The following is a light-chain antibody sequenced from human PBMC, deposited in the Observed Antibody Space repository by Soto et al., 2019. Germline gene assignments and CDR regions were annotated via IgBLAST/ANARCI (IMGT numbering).Light chain of an antibody. CDR3: ATWDDSRKGV. CDR2: TNN. CDR1: TSNIASHT. J-gene: IGLJ1*01. V-gene: IGLV1-44*01. Sequence: QSVLNQPPSASGTPGQRITIFCSGSTSNIASHTVNWYQQVPGTAPRLLINTNNQRPSGVPDRFSGSKSGASASLTISGLQSEDAATYYCATWDDSRKGVFGTGTKLTVL.